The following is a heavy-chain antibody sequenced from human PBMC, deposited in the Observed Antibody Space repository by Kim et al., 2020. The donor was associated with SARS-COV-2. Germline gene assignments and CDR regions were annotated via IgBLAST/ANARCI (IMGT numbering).Heavy chain of an antibody. CDR2: ISSSGDTV. CDR3: ATEDRVYRASEY. CDR1: GFTLSSYE. D-gene: IGHD3-16*02. J-gene: IGHJ4*02. V-gene: IGHV3-48*03. Sequence: GGSLRLSCAASGFTLSSYEMNWVRQAPGKGLEWISYISSSGDTVYDADSVKGRFTISRDNAKNSLYLHMNSLRAEDTAVYYCATEDRVYRASEYWGQGTRVTVSS.